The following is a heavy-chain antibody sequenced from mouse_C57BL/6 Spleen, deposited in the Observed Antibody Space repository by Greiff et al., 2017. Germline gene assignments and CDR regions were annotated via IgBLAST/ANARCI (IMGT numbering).Heavy chain of an antibody. V-gene: IGHV1-53*01. D-gene: IGHD2-3*01. CDR3: ARCDGYFYAMDY. CDR2: INPSNGGN. Sequence: VQLQQPGTELVKPGASVKLSCTASGYTFTSYWMHWVKQRPGQGLEWIGNINPSNGGNNYNEKLKSKATLTVDKSSSTAYMKLSRLTSEDSAVYYCARCDGYFYAMDYWGQGTSVTVSS. J-gene: IGHJ4*01. CDR1: GYTFTSYW.